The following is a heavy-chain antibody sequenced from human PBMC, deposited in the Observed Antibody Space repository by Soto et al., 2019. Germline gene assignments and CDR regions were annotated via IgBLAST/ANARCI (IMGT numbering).Heavy chain of an antibody. D-gene: IGHD2-2*01. CDR2: IYYSGNT. V-gene: IGHV4-30-4*01. CDR3: VRYCSTTKCPFDY. CDR1: GGSISSGGSN. Sequence: SETLSLTCTVSGGSISSGGSNWGWIRQPPGKGLEWIGYIYYSGNTYFNPSLKSRVTLSVDTSKNQFSLNLSSVTAADTAVYYCVRYCSTTKCPFDYWGQGTLVTVSS. J-gene: IGHJ4*02.